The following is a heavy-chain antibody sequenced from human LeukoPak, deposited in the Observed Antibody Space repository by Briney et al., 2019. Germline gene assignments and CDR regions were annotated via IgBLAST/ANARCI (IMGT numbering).Heavy chain of an antibody. Sequence: TGGSLRLSCAASGFTVSSNYMSWVRQAPGKGLEWVSVIYSGGSTYYADSVKGRFTISRHNSKNTLYLQMNSLRAEDTAVYYCARDSIMGYCSGGSCYGEDYYYGMDVWGQGTTVTVSS. D-gene: IGHD2-15*01. CDR1: GFTVSSNY. CDR2: IYSGGST. V-gene: IGHV3-53*04. J-gene: IGHJ6*02. CDR3: ARDSIMGYCSGGSCYGEDYYYGMDV.